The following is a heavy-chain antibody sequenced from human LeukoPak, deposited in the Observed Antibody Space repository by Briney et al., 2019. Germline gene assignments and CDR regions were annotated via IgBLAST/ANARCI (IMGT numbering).Heavy chain of an antibody. Sequence: PGGSLRLSCAASGFTFSSYAMHWVCQAPGKGLERVAVISYDGSNKYYADSVKGRFTISRDDSKNTLYLQMNSLRAEDTAVYYCARAGFRYCSGGSCYVPHYWGQGTLVTVSS. V-gene: IGHV3-30-3*01. CDR2: ISYDGSNK. J-gene: IGHJ4*02. CDR1: GFTFSSYA. D-gene: IGHD2-15*01. CDR3: ARAGFRYCSGGSCYVPHY.